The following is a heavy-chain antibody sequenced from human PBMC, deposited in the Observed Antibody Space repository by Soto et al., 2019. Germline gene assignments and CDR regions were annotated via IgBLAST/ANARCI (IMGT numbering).Heavy chain of an antibody. CDR1: GYTFTGYY. V-gene: IGHV1-2*02. CDR3: ASPAVFGYSSSWYGSGLDY. CDR2: INPNSGGT. D-gene: IGHD6-13*01. J-gene: IGHJ4*02. Sequence: ASVKVSCKASGYTFTGYYMHWVRQAPGQGLEWMGWINPNSGGTNYAQKFQGRVTMTRDTSISTAYMELSRLRSDDTAVYYCASPAVFGYSSSWYGSGLDYWGQGTLVTV.